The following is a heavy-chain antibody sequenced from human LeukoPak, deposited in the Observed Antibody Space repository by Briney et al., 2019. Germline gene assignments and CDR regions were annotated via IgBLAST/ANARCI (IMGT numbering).Heavy chain of an antibody. V-gene: IGHV3-23*01. J-gene: IGHJ4*02. CDR3: ARDRSVGVLPAPPFDF. CDR1: RFTFSSYA. Sequence: GGSLRLSCAASRFTFSSYAMSWVRQAPGKGLEWVSSISGSGGSTYYADSVKGRFTISRDNSKNTLYLLMNSLRAEDTAVYYCARDRSVGVLPAPPFDFWGQGTLVTVSS. CDR2: ISGSGGST. D-gene: IGHD6-6*01.